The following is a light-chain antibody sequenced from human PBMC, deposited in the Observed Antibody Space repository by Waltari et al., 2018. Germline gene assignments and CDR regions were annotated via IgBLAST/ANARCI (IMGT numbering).Light chain of an antibody. CDR2: GGS. CDR1: QSVNSNR. CDR3: QQYGTSTGT. Sequence: EIVLTQPPGTLSLSRGDRVSLYCRASQSVNSNRLAWYRQRPGQTPTLLIHGGSSRAIGIPDRFSGSGSGTDFTLTISRLEPEDSGIYYCQQYGTSTGTFGQGTKVEIK. J-gene: IGKJ1*01. V-gene: IGKV3-20*01.